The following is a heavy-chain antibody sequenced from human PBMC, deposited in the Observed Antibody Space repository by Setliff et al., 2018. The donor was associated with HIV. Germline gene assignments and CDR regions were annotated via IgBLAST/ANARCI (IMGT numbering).Heavy chain of an antibody. J-gene: IGHJ6*03. Sequence: PSETLSLTCAVYGGSFSGYYWSWIRQPPGKGLEWIGEITHSGSTNYNPSLETRVTISVDTSKNQFSLKLSSVTAADTAVYYCAKGVAGLQYYYYYMDVWGKGTTVTGSS. CDR3: AKGVAGLQYYYYYMDV. CDR1: GGSFSGYY. D-gene: IGHD6-19*01. CDR2: ITHSGST. V-gene: IGHV4-34*01.